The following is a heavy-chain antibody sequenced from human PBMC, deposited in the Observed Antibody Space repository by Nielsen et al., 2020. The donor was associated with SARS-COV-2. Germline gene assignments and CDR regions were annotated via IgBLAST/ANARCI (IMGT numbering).Heavy chain of an antibody. Sequence: GESLKISCAASGFPFSSYEMNWVRQAPGKALEWLSYIGGNGRNIFYADSVKGRFTISRDNAKNSLYLQMNSLRDEDTAVYYCARPGYCSSTSCYATLYYYGMDVWGQGTTVTVSS. CDR1: GFPFSSYE. CDR2: IGGNGRNI. D-gene: IGHD2-2*01. V-gene: IGHV3-48*03. J-gene: IGHJ6*02. CDR3: ARPGYCSSTSCYATLYYYGMDV.